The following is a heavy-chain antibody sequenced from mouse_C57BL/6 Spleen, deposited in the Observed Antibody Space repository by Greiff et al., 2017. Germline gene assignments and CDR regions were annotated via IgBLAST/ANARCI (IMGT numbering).Heavy chain of an antibody. Sequence: QVQLQQPGAELVKPGASVKMSCKASGYTFTSYWLTWVKQRPGQGLEWIGDIYPGSGSTNYNEKFKRKATLTVDTSSSTAYMQLSSLTSEDSAVYYCARTYGSSFAWFAYWGQGTLVTVSA. CDR1: GYTFTSYW. D-gene: IGHD1-1*01. J-gene: IGHJ3*01. CDR3: ARTYGSSFAWFAY. V-gene: IGHV1-55*01. CDR2: IYPGSGST.